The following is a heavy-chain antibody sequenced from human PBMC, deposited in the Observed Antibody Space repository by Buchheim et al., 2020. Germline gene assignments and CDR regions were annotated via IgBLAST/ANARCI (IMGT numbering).Heavy chain of an antibody. CDR1: GFTFSSFE. CDR3: ARDPFIGVVTPHYYYMDV. Sequence: EVQLVESGGGLVQPGGSLRLSCAASGFTFSSFEMNWVRQAPGKGLEWVSYISNSGSIIYYADSVKGRFTISRDNAKKSLYLQMNSLRAEDTAVYYYARDPFIGVVTPHYYYMDVWGKGTT. J-gene: IGHJ6*03. V-gene: IGHV3-48*03. D-gene: IGHD3-3*01. CDR2: ISNSGSII.